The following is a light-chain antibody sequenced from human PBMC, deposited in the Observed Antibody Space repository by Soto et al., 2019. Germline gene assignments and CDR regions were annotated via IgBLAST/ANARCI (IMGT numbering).Light chain of an antibody. CDR1: RTVGNR. V-gene: IGKV3-15*01. CDR3: QQYYHWPVT. J-gene: IGKJ4*01. CDR2: GAS. Sequence: EILMTQSPDTLSVSPGERVTLSYRASRTVGNRLAWYQHKPGQAPRLLISGASTGATGIPPRFRGSGSGTEFTLTVDTLPSEDIELYYCQQYYHWPVTFGGGTKVDIK.